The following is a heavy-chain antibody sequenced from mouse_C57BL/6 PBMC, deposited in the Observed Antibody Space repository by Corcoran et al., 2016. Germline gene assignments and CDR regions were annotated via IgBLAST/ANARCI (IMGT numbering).Heavy chain of an antibody. D-gene: IGHD1-1*01. V-gene: IGHV1-18*01. CDR3: ARCGTTVVRGAMDY. CDR1: GYTFTDYN. Sequence: EVQLQQSGPELVKPGASVKIPCKASGYTFTDYNMDWVKQSHGKSLEWIGDINPNNGGTIYNQKFKGKATLTVDKSSSTAYMELRSLTSEDTAVYYCARCGTTVVRGAMDYWGQGTSVTVSS. CDR2: INPNNGGT. J-gene: IGHJ4*01.